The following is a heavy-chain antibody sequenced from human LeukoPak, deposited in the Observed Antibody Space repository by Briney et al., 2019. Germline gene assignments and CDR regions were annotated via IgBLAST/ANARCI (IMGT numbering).Heavy chain of an antibody. J-gene: IGHJ3*02. V-gene: IGHV4-4*07. Sequence: SETLSLTCTVSGGSISSYHWSWIRQPAGKGLEWIGRIYTSGSTNHNPSLKSRVTMSVDTSKNQFSLKLSSVTAADTAVYYCARDDIAVAGTDAFDIWGQGTMVTVSS. D-gene: IGHD6-19*01. CDR1: GGSISSYH. CDR3: ARDDIAVAGTDAFDI. CDR2: IYTSGST.